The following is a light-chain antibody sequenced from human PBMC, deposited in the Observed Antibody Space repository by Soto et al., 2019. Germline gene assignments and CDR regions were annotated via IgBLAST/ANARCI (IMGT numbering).Light chain of an antibody. J-gene: IGKJ1*01. V-gene: IGKV3-20*01. CDR2: DAS. CDR3: QQYGSSPPWT. CDR1: QSVSSN. Sequence: EIAITQSPATLSVSPGERATLSCRASQSVSSNLAWYQQKPGQPPRLLIYDASDRANGIPVRFSGSGSGTDLTLTISRLEPADFAVYDCQQYGSSPPWTFGQGTQVDI.